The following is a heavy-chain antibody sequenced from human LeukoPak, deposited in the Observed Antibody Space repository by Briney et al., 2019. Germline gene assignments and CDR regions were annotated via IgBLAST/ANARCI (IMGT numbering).Heavy chain of an antibody. CDR3: ASPPRGGATGY. J-gene: IGHJ4*02. CDR1: GGSISSSSYS. Sequence: SETLSLTCTVSGGSISSSSYSWGWIRQPPGKGLEWIGSIYYSGSTYYNPSLKSRVTISVDTSKNQFSLKLSSVTAADTAVYYCASPPRGGATGYWGQGTLVTVSS. V-gene: IGHV4-39*01. D-gene: IGHD1-26*01. CDR2: IYYSGST.